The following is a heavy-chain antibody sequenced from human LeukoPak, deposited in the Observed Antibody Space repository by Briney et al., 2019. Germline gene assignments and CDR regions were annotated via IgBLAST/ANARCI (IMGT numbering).Heavy chain of an antibody. J-gene: IGHJ4*02. CDR3: VLPGLGSSGDYSAADFGY. V-gene: IGHV1-24*01. Sequence: ASVKVSCKVSGYTLTQLSMHWVRQAPGKGLEWMGGFDPEDGETIYAQKFQGRVTMTEDTSTVTAYMELSSLRSEDTAVYYCVLPGLGSSGDYSAADFGYWGQGTLVTVSS. CDR2: FDPEDGET. D-gene: IGHD3-22*01. CDR1: GYTLTQLS.